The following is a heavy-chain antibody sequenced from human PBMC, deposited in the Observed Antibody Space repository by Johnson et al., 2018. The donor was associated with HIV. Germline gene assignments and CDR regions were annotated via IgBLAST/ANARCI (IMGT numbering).Heavy chain of an antibody. CDR3: AKEERHAFDI. CDR1: GFTFSSYG. J-gene: IGHJ3*02. V-gene: IGHV3-33*06. CDR2: IWYDGSNK. Sequence: QVQLVESGGGLVQPGGSLRLSCAASGFTFSSYGMHWVRQAPGKGLEWVAVIWYDGSNKYYADSVKGRFTISRENSKNTLYLQMNSLSAEDTAVYYCAKEERHAFDIWGQWTMVTVSS.